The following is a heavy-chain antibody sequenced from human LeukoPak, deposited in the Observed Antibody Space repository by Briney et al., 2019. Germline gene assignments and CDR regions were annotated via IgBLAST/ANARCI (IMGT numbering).Heavy chain of an antibody. CDR2: ISGSGGST. J-gene: IGHJ5*02. CDR3: ARDLSFTPRTHNWFDP. Sequence: GGSLRLSCAASGFTFSSYAMSWVRQAPGKGLEWVSAISGSGGSTYYADSVKGRFTISRDNSKNTLYLQMNSLRAEDTAVYYCARDLSFTPRTHNWFDPWGQGTLVTVSS. CDR1: GFTFSSYA. V-gene: IGHV3-23*01.